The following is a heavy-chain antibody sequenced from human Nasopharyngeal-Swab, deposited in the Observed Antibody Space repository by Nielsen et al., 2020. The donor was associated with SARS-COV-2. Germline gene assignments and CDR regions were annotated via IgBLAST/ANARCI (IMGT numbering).Heavy chain of an antibody. CDR2: IYYSEST. CDR1: GGSISSYY. J-gene: IGHJ3*02. V-gene: IGHV4-59*12. D-gene: IGHD2-2*01. CDR3: ARERGSTSSHDAFDI. Sequence: SETLSLTCTVSGGSISSYYWSWIRQPPGKGLEWIGYIYYSESTNYNPSLKSRVTISVDRSKNQFSLKLSSVTAADTAVYYCARERGSTSSHDAFDIWGQGTMVTVSS.